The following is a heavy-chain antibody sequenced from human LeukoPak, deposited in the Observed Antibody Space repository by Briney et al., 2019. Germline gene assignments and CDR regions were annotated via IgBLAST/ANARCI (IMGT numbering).Heavy chain of an antibody. V-gene: IGHV1-46*01. D-gene: IGHD3-3*01. Sequence: ASVKVSCKASGYTFTSYYMHWVRQAPGQGLEWMGIINPSGGSTSYAQKFQGRVTMTRDTSTSTVYMELSSLRSEDTAVYYCARAHTPYERFLEWFFDYWGQGTLVTVSS. CDR2: INPSGGST. CDR1: GYTFTSYY. J-gene: IGHJ4*02. CDR3: ARAHTPYERFLEWFFDY.